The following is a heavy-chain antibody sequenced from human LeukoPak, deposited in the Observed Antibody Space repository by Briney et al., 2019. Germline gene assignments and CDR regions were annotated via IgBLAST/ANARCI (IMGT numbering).Heavy chain of an antibody. V-gene: IGHV1-18*01. CDR3: ARDAFPPGEYYDFWSGYYRGDAFDI. D-gene: IGHD3-3*01. Sequence: ASVKVSCKASGYTFTSYGISWVRQAPGQGLEWMGWISAYNGNTNYAQKLQGRVTMTTDTSTSTAYMELRSLRSDDTAVCYCARDAFPPGEYYDFWSGYYRGDAFDIWGQGTVVTVSS. J-gene: IGHJ3*02. CDR2: ISAYNGNT. CDR1: GYTFTSYG.